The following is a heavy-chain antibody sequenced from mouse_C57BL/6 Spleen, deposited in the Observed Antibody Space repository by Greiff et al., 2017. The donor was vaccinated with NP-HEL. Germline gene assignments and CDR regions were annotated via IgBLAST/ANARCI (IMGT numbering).Heavy chain of an antibody. J-gene: IGHJ3*01. Sequence: ESGPGLVKPSQSLSLTCSVTGYSITSGYYWNWIRQFPGNKLEWMGYISYDGSNKYNPSLKNRISITRDTSKNQFFLKLNSVTTEDTATYYCARYDYSNSWFAYWGQGTLVTVSA. CDR2: ISYDGSN. CDR3: ARYDYSNSWFAY. V-gene: IGHV3-6*01. CDR1: GYSITSGYY. D-gene: IGHD2-5*01.